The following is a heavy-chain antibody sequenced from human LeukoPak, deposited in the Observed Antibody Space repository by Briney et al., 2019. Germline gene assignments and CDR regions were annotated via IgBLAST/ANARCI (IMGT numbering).Heavy chain of an antibody. V-gene: IGHV3-7*01. D-gene: IGHD2-21*01. CDR2: IKEDGSEK. Sequence: GGSLRLSCAASGFTFSRHWMSWVRQAPGKGLEWVANIKEDGSEKDYVDSVKGRFTISRDNAKNSLYLQMNSLRAEDTAVYYCARGPSYCGGDCYYYFDYWGQGTLVTVSA. CDR3: ARGPSYCGGDCYYYFDY. CDR1: GFTFSRHW. J-gene: IGHJ4*02.